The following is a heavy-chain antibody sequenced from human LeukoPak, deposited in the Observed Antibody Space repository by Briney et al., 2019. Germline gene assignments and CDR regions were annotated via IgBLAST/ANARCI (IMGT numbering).Heavy chain of an antibody. CDR2: IYHSGST. D-gene: IGHD4-23*01. CDR1: GGSISSGGYS. V-gene: IGHV4-30-2*01. Sequence: SETLSLTCAVSGGSISSGGYSWSWIRQPPGKGLEWIGYIYHSGSTYYNPSLKSRVTISVDGSKNQFSLKLSSVTAADTAVYYCARGNYGGNSGDAFDIWGQGTMVTVSS. J-gene: IGHJ3*02. CDR3: ARGNYGGNSGDAFDI.